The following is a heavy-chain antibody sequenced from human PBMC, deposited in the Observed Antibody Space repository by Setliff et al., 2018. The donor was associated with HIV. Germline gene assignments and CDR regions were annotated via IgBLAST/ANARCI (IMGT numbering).Heavy chain of an antibody. J-gene: IGHJ4*02. V-gene: IGHV1-46*01. D-gene: IGHD3-10*01. CDR1: GYTFTSYY. CDR2: INPSGGGT. CDR3: ARWGSPWVRGVKEGYFDY. Sequence: ASVKVSCKASGYTFTSYYMHWVRQAPGRGLEWMGIINPSGGGTSNAQKFQGRITLPRDTSTNTVYMELRSLRSEDTAVYYCARWGSPWVRGVKEGYFDYWGQGTLVTVSS.